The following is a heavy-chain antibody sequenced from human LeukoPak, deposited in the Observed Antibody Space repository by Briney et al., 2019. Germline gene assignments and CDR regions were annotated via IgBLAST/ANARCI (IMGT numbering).Heavy chain of an antibody. J-gene: IGHJ6*02. V-gene: IGHV3-64*01. CDR1: GFTFSSYP. D-gene: IGHD3-10*01. Sequence: PGGSLRLSCAASGFTFSSYPMHWVRQAPGKGLEYVSGISNNGDSPYYANSVKGRFTISRDNSKRTLYLQMGSLRAEDMAVYYCARDLYYYTSGSMDVWGQGTTVTVSS. CDR2: ISNNGDSP. CDR3: ARDLYYYTSGSMDV.